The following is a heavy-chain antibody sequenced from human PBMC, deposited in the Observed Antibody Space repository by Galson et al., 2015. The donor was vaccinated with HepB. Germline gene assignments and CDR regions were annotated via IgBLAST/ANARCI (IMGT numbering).Heavy chain of an antibody. Sequence: SVKVSCKASGCPFTSYGITWVRQAPGQGLEWMGWMNIYNADTNSAEKLQGRITMTTDTSTTTAYMELRGLRSDDTAVYYCARGRLANFVVVPDLWGQGTLVTVSS. CDR1: GCPFTSYG. CDR2: MNIYNADT. D-gene: IGHD2-2*01. J-gene: IGHJ5*02. CDR3: ARGRLANFVVVPDL. V-gene: IGHV1-18*01.